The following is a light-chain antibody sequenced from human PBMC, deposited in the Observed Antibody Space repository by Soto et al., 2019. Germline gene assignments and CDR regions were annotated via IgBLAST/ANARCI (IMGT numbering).Light chain of an antibody. CDR2: AAS. V-gene: IGKV3-20*01. J-gene: IGKJ1*01. Sequence: IVFTKSPSTLSFSPGDRSPLSCRSSQSVTSTYLAWYQRKPGQAPRLLIYAASSRAPGIPDRFSGSGSGTDFTLTISRLEPEDFVVYYCQQYHSSPWTFGQGTKVDI. CDR3: QQYHSSPWT. CDR1: QSVTSTY.